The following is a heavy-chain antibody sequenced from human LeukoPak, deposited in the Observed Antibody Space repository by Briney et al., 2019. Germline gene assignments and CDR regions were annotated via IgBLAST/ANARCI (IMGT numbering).Heavy chain of an antibody. D-gene: IGHD6-13*01. CDR3: ARGTGYSSSWPPH. CDR2: INHSGST. Sequence: SETLSLTCAVYGESFSGFYWSWIRQPPGKGLEWIGEINHSGSTNYNPSLKSRVTLSVDRSKNQFSLKLSSVTAADTAVYYCARGTGYSSSWPPHWGQGTLVTVSS. V-gene: IGHV4-34*01. J-gene: IGHJ4*02. CDR1: GESFSGFY.